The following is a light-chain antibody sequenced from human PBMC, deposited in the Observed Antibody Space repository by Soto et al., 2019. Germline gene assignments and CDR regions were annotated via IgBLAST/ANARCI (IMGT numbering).Light chain of an antibody. CDR1: QSVLYSSNDKNY. J-gene: IGKJ4*01. CDR2: WAS. V-gene: IGKV4-1*01. Sequence: DIVMTQSPDSLAVSLGERATINCKSSQSVLYSSNDKNYLAWYQQKPGQPPKLLIYWASTRESGVPDRFSGSGSGTELTLTISSLQAEDVAVYYCQQYYTTPPITFGGGTKVEIK. CDR3: QQYYTTPPIT.